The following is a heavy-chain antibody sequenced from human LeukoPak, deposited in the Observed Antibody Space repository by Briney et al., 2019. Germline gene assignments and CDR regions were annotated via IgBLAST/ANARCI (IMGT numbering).Heavy chain of an antibody. CDR1: GLSVRGNY. D-gene: IGHD4-17*01. Sequence: PGGSLRLSCAASGLSVRGNYMSWVRQAPGKGLEWVSVLYRDGSAFYADSVKGRFSISRDNSKNTVYLQMNSLRAEDTAVYYCARIDYGDYDLDYWGQGTLVTVSS. CDR2: LYRDGSA. V-gene: IGHV3-66*01. J-gene: IGHJ4*02. CDR3: ARIDYGDYDLDY.